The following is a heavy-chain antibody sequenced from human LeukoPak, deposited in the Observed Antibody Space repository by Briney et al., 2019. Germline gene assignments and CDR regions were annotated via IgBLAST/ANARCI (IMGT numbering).Heavy chain of an antibody. CDR1: GGSISSYY. Sequence: SETLSLTCTVSGGSISSYYWSWIRQPPGKGLEWIGYIYYSGSTNYNPSLKSRVTISVDTSKNQFSLKLSSVTAADTAVYYCARVDYGASGAFDICGQGTMVTVSS. J-gene: IGHJ3*02. CDR3: ARVDYGASGAFDI. V-gene: IGHV4-59*01. CDR2: IYYSGST. D-gene: IGHD4-17*01.